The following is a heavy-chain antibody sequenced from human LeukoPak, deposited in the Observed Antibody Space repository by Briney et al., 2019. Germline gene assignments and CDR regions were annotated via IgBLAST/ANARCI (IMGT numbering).Heavy chain of an antibody. D-gene: IGHD5-18*01. CDR2: IYYSGST. Sequence: KASETLSLTCTVSGGSIGSSSYYWGWIRQPPGKGLEWIGYIYYSGSTNYNPSLKSRVTISVDTSKNQFSLKLSSVTAADTAVYYCARHKSDGYPYGMDVWGQGTTVTVSS. CDR1: GGSIGSSSYY. V-gene: IGHV4-61*05. J-gene: IGHJ6*02. CDR3: ARHKSDGYPYGMDV.